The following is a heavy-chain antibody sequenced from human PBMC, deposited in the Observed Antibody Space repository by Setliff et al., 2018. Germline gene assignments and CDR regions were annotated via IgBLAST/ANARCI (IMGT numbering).Heavy chain of an antibody. CDR1: GGSFSGYY. J-gene: IGHJ6*03. CDR2: IYTSWST. CDR3: ARLSGFQYIDV. D-gene: IGHD6-25*01. V-gene: IGHV4-59*10. Sequence: SETLSLTCAVYGGSFSGYYWGWIRQPAGEGLEWIGQIYTSWSTNYNPSLQSRVSISLDTSKNQFSLKLSSVTAADTAVYYCARLSGFQYIDVWGKGTTVTVSS.